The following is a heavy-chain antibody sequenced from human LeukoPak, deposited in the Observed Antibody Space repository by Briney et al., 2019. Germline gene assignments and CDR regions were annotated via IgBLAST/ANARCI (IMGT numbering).Heavy chain of an antibody. D-gene: IGHD2-2*01. V-gene: IGHV3-48*04. J-gene: IGHJ3*02. CDR3: ARVVPDAFDI. CDR1: GFTLSTYW. Sequence: GGSLRLSCAASGFTLSTYWMSWVRQAPGKGLEWVSYISSSGSTIYYADSVKGRFTISRDNAKNSLYLQMNSLRAEDTAVYYCARVVPDAFDIWGQGTMVTVSS. CDR2: ISSSGSTI.